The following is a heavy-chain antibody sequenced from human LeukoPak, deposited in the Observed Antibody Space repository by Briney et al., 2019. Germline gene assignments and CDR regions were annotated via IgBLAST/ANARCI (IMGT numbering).Heavy chain of an antibody. CDR1: GGSFSSGGYY. Sequence: PSETLSLTCAVYGGSFSSGGYYWSWIRQPPGKGLEWIGYIYHSGSTYYNPSLKSRVTISVDRSKNQFSLKLSSVTAADTAVYYCASTKWDDAFDIWGQGTMVTVSS. V-gene: IGHV4-30-2*01. CDR3: ASTKWDDAFDI. J-gene: IGHJ3*02. CDR2: IYHSGST. D-gene: IGHD1-26*01.